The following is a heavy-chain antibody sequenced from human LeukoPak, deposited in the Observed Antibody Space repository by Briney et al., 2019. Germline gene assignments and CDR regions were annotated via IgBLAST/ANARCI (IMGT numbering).Heavy chain of an antibody. J-gene: IGHJ3*02. CDR3: AKDRERRRDAFDI. CDR2: IWYDGSNK. Sequence: GGSLRLSCAASGFTFSSYGMHWVRQAPGKGLEWVAVIWYDGSNKYYADSVKGRFTISRDNSKNTLYLQMNSLRAEDTALYYCAKDRERRRDAFDIWGQGTMVTVSS. V-gene: IGHV3-30*02. CDR1: GFTFSSYG.